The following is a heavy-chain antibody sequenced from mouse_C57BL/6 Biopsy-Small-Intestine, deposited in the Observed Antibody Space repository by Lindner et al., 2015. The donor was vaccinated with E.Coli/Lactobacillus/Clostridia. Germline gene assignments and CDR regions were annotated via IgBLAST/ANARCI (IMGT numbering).Heavy chain of an antibody. V-gene: IGHV1-82*01. CDR1: GYAFSRSW. CDR2: IYPGDGDT. CDR3: AVYGNFDY. D-gene: IGHD2-1*01. Sequence: VQLQESGPELVKPGASVKISRKASGYAFSRSWMNWVKQRPGKGLEWIGRIYPGDGDTKYNGKFKDKATLTADTSSSTAYMQLNSLTSDDSAVYFCAVYGNFDYWGQGATLTVSS. J-gene: IGHJ2*01.